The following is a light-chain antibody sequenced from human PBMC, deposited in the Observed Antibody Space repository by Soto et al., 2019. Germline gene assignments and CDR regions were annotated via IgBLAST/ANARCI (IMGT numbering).Light chain of an antibody. V-gene: IGLV2-14*03. CDR1: SSDVGGYNY. Sequence: QSVLTQPASVSGSPGQSITISCTGTSSDVGGYNYVSWYQQHPGKAPKLIIFDVNNRPSGISNRFSGSKSGNTASLTISGLQAEDEADYYCFSYTGSGTFLFGGGTKLTVL. J-gene: IGLJ2*01. CDR2: DVN. CDR3: FSYTGSGTFL.